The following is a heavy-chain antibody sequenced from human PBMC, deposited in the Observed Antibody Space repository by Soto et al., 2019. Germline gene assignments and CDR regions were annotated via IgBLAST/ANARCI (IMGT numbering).Heavy chain of an antibody. D-gene: IGHD1-26*01. CDR2: SSSGAAYI. J-gene: IGHJ5*02. CDR3: TRDEGGSYDSWFHP. V-gene: IGHV3-21*01. Sequence: EVQVVESGGGLVKPGGSLTLSCNFTFSLYSMNWVRQAPGKGLEWVASSSSGAAYIKYADSVQGRFTISRDNAKSSVSLHMRSQRVEDTAVYFCTRDEGGSYDSWFHPWGQGTQVTVSA. CDR1: TFSLYS.